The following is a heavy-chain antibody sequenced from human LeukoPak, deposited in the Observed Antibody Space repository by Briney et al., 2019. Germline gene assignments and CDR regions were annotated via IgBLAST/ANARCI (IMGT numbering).Heavy chain of an antibody. J-gene: IGHJ3*02. CDR1: GGTFSSYA. CDR2: IIPTFGTA. V-gene: IGHV1-69*13. D-gene: IGHD2-2*01. CDR3: ARGTKYQLLLTAFDI. Sequence: ASVKVSCKASGGTFSSYAISWVRQAPGQGLEWMGGIIPTFGTANYAQKFQGRVTITADESTSTAYMELSSLRSEDTAVYYCARGTKYQLLLTAFDIWGQGTMVTVSS.